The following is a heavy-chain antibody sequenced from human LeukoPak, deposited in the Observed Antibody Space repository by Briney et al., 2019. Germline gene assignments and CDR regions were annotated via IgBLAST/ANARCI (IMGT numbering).Heavy chain of an antibody. CDR2: IIPIFGTA. Sequence: SVKVSCKASGGTFSSYAISWVRQAPGQGLEWMGGIIPIFGTANYAQKFQGRVTITTDESTSTAYMELSSLRSEDTAVYYCARGRNDYGGDYAFDIWGQGTMVTVSS. CDR1: GGTFSSYA. J-gene: IGHJ3*02. D-gene: IGHD4-23*01. CDR3: ARGRNDYGGDYAFDI. V-gene: IGHV1-69*05.